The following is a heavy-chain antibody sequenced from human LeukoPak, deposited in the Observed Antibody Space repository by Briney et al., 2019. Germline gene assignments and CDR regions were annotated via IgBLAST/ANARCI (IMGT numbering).Heavy chain of an antibody. CDR1: GGTFSSYA. CDR3: ARGSMYYYDSSGSPFDY. J-gene: IGHJ4*02. V-gene: IGHV1-18*01. CDR2: ISAYNGNT. D-gene: IGHD3-22*01. Sequence: ASVKVSCKASGGTFSSYAISWVRQAPGQGLEWMGWISAYNGNTNYAQKLQGRVTMTTDTSTSTAYMELRSLRSDDTAVYYCARGSMYYYDSSGSPFDYWGQGTLVTVSS.